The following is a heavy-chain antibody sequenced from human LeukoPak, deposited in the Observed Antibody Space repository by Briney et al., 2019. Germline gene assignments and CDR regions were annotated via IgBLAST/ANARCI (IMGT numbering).Heavy chain of an antibody. Sequence: ASVKVSCKASGYTSTSYYMHWVRQAPGQGLEWMGLINPTGGSTSYAQQFQGRISMSRDTSTSTVYMEMSSLTSEDTALYYCARESTAFDYWGQGTLVTVSS. CDR2: INPTGGST. CDR1: GYTSTSYY. J-gene: IGHJ4*02. V-gene: IGHV1-46*01. CDR3: ARESTAFDY.